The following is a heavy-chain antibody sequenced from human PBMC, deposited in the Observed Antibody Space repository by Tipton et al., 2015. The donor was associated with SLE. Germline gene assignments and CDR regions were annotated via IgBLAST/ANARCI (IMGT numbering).Heavy chain of an antibody. J-gene: IGHJ4*02. D-gene: IGHD3-10*01. Sequence: TLSLTCAVYGGSFSGYYWSWIRQHPGKGLEWIGNIYYNGNTYYNLSLKSRVTISVDTSKNQFSLKLSSVTAADTAVYYCAREGITMVQGGFDYWGQGTLVTVSS. CDR3: AREGITMVQGGFDY. CDR1: GGSFSGYY. V-gene: IGHV4-31*11. CDR2: IYYNGNT.